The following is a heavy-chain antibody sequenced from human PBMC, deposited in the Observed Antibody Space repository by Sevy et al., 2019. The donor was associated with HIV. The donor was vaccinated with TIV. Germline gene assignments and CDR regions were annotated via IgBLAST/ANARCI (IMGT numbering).Heavy chain of an antibody. J-gene: IGHJ6*02. CDR2: ISAGGTTT. V-gene: IGHV3-23*01. Sequence: GGSLRLSCAASEFIFSNYPRSWVRHSPGKGLEWVSDISAGGTTTYYADSVEGRFTISRDNSKNTVSLQMNSLGAEDTAIYYCAKRYCSTITCYDDDFWNPYYFYGLDVWGQGISVTVSS. CDR3: AKRYCSTITCYDDDFWNPYYFYGLDV. CDR1: EFIFSNYP. D-gene: IGHD2-2*01.